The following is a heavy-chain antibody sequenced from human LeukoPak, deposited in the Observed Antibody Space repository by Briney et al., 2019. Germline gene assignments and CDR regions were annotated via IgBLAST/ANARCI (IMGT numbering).Heavy chain of an antibody. CDR2: IIPIFGTG. CDR1: GGTFSSYA. CDR3: ARDSFGYDYPGHYYYYMDV. V-gene: IGHV1-69*13. D-gene: IGHD5-12*01. J-gene: IGHJ6*03. Sequence: SVKVSCKASGGTFSSYAISWVRQAPGQGLEWMGGIIPIFGTGNYAQKFQGRVTITADESTRTAYMELSSLRSEDTAVYYCARDSFGYDYPGHYYYYMDVWGKGTTVTVSS.